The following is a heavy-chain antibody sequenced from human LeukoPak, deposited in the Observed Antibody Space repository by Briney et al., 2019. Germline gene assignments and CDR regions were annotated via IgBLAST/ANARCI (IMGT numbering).Heavy chain of an antibody. CDR3: ARGATVTTRKGRDYFDY. D-gene: IGHD4-11*01. CDR1: GFTFSSYG. J-gene: IGHJ4*02. Sequence: GGSLRLSCAASGFTFSSYGMHWVRQAPGKGLEWVAVIWYDGSNKYYADSVKGRFTISRDNSKNTLYLQMNSLRAEDTAVYYCARGATVTTRKGRDYFDYWGQGTLVTVSS. V-gene: IGHV3-33*08. CDR2: IWYDGSNK.